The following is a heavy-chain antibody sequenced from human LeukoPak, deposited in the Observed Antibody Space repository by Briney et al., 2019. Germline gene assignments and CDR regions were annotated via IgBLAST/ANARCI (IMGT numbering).Heavy chain of an antibody. CDR3: AKGGWLGKYYFDY. CDR2: ISGSGGST. J-gene: IGHJ4*02. D-gene: IGHD6-19*01. CDR1: GFTFSSYA. Sequence: TGGSLRLSCAASGFTFSSYAMSWVRQAPGKGLEWVSAISGSGGSTYYADSVKGRFTISRDNSKNTLYLQMNSLRAEDTAVYYCAKGGWLGKYYFDYWGQGTLVTVSS. V-gene: IGHV3-23*01.